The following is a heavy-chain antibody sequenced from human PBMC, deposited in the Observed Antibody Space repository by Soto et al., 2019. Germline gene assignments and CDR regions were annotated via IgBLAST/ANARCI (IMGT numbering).Heavy chain of an antibody. Sequence: SETLSLTCTVSGGSISSYYWSWIRQPPGKGLEWIGYIYYSGSTNYNPSLKSRVTISVDTSKNQFSLKLSSVTAADTAVYYCARGHRSYDSSGYYDYWGQGTPVTVSS. J-gene: IGHJ4*02. V-gene: IGHV4-59*01. CDR1: GGSISSYY. D-gene: IGHD3-22*01. CDR2: IYYSGST. CDR3: ARGHRSYDSSGYYDY.